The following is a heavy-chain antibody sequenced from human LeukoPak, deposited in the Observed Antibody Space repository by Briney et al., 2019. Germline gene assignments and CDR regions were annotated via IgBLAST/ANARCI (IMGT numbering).Heavy chain of an antibody. Sequence: SETLSLTCAVYGGSFSGYYWSWIRQPPGKGLEWIGEINHSGSTNYNPSLRSRVTISVDTSKNQFSLKLSSVTAADTAVYYCARVPPYYYDSSGCFDIWGQGTMVTVSS. J-gene: IGHJ3*02. D-gene: IGHD3-22*01. V-gene: IGHV4-34*01. CDR1: GGSFSGYY. CDR2: INHSGST. CDR3: ARVPPYYYDSSGCFDI.